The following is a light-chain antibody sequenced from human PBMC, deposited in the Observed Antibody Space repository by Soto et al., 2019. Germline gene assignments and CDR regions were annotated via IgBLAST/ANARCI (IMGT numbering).Light chain of an antibody. CDR2: GAS. J-gene: IGKJ4*01. Sequence: EIVLTQSPGTLTLSPGXRATLSCRASQSVSSNYLAWYQQKPGQAPRLLIYGASSRATGIPDRFSGSGSGTDFTLTISRLEPEDFVVYYCQQYGSSPPLTFGGGTKVDIK. CDR3: QQYGSSPPLT. V-gene: IGKV3-20*01. CDR1: QSVSSNY.